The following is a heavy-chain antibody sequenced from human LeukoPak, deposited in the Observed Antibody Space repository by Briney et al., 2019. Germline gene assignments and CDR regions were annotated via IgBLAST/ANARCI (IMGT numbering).Heavy chain of an antibody. CDR1: GYTFTGYY. J-gene: IGHJ4*02. CDR3: ARARPIDNFWSADYFDY. V-gene: IGHV1-2*02. Sequence: ASVRVSCKASGYTFTGYYMHWVRQAPGQGLEWMGWINPNSGGTNYAQKFQGRVTMTRDTSISTAYMELSRLISDDTAVYYCARARPIDNFWSADYFDYWGQGTLVTVSS. CDR2: INPNSGGT. D-gene: IGHD3-3*01.